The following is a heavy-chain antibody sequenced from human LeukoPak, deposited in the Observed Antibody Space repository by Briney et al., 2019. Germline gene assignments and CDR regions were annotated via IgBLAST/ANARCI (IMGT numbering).Heavy chain of an antibody. J-gene: IGHJ6*02. CDR2: ISGSGGST. CDR3: AVPTEEQLVLGDYYGMDV. D-gene: IGHD6-6*01. V-gene: IGHV3-23*01. CDR1: GFIFSNYA. Sequence: GGSLRLSCAVSGFIFSNYAMNWVRQAPGKGLEWVSAISGSGGSTYYADSVKGRFTISRDNSKNTLYLQMNSLRAEDTAVYYCAVPTEEQLVLGDYYGMDVWGQGTTVTVSS.